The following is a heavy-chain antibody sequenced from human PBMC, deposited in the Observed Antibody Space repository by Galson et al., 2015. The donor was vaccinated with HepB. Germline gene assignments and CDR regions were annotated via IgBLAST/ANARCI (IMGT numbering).Heavy chain of an antibody. V-gene: IGHV1-3*01. CDR3: ARDVLIDYGDFFDY. D-gene: IGHD4-17*01. Sequence: SVKVSCKASGYTFTSYAMHWVRQAPGQRLEWMGWINAGNGNTKYSQKFQGRVTITRDTSASTAYMELSSLRSEDTAVYYCARDVLIDYGDFFDYWGQGTLVTVSS. CDR1: GYTFTSYA. CDR2: INAGNGNT. J-gene: IGHJ4*02.